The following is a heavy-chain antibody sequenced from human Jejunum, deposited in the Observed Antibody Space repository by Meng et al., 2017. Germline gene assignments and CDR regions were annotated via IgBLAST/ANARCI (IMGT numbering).Heavy chain of an antibody. J-gene: IGHJ4*01. CDR1: GFTFSDYD. CDR3: ARGREARGSFDQ. V-gene: IGHV3-48*03. CDR2: ISISGSVT. Sequence: SCAASGFTFSDYDFNWVRQAPGKGLEWLAHISISGSVTYYADSVKGRFTISRDYAENAVYLQMNSLRVEDTAIYYCARGREARGSFDQWGHGTLVTVSS. D-gene: IGHD3-10*01.